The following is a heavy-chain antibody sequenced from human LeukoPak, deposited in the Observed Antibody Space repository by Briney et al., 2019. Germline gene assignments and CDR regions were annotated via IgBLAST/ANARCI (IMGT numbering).Heavy chain of an antibody. CDR2: IKSKTDGGTT. CDR1: GFTVSSNY. J-gene: IGHJ3*02. CDR3: TTDSDGAFDI. V-gene: IGHV3-15*01. Sequence: GGSLRLSCAASGFTVSSNYMSWVRQAPGRGLEWVGRIKSKTDGGTTDYTAPVKGRFTISRDDSKNTLYLQMNSLKTEDTAMYYCTTDSDGAFDIWGQGTMVTVSS.